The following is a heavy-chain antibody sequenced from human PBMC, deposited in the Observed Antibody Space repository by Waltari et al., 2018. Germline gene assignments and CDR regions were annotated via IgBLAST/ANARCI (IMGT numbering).Heavy chain of an antibody. CDR2: INHSGST. V-gene: IGHV4-34*01. J-gene: IGHJ4*02. CDR1: GGSFSGYY. CDR3: ARRFYLSTGGQFDY. D-gene: IGHD7-27*01. Sequence: QVQLQQWGAGLLKPSETLSLTCAVYGGSFSGYYWSWIRQPPGKGLEWIGEINHSGSTNYNPSLQSRVTISGYTSKNQFSLKLSSVTAADTAVYYCARRFYLSTGGQFDYWGQGTLVTVSS.